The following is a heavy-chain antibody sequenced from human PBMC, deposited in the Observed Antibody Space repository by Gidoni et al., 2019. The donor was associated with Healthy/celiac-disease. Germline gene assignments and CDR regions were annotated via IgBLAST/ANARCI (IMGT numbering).Heavy chain of an antibody. Sequence: QLQESGPGRVKPSETLSLTCAVPAYSIDTDFYWSWIRQSPGKGLEWIVSIYHDGDTYYNSSLKSRITISIDRSKKQCSLNLRSVTAADTAIYYCTQDAWDLSKSVYWGRGTLVTVSS. V-gene: IGHV4-38-2*01. J-gene: IGHJ4*02. CDR2: IYHDGDT. D-gene: IGHD4-4*01. CDR1: AYSIDTDFY. CDR3: TQDAWDLSKSVY.